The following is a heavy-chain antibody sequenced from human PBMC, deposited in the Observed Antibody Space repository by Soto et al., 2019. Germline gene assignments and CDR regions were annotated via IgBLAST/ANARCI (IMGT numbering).Heavy chain of an antibody. J-gene: IGHJ4*02. CDR1: GGSISSSSYY. CDR2: IYYSGST. V-gene: IGHV4-39*01. Sequence: SETLSLTCTVSGGSISSSSYYWGWIRQPPGKGLEWIGSIYYSGSTYYNPSLKSRVTISVDTSKNQFSLKLSSVTAADTAVYYCARHPDFWSGYYLLDYWGQGTLVTVSS. CDR3: ARHPDFWSGYYLLDY. D-gene: IGHD3-3*01.